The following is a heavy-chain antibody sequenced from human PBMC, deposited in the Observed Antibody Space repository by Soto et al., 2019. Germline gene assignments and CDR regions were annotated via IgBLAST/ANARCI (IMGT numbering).Heavy chain of an antibody. J-gene: IGHJ4*02. Sequence: SVKVSCKASGGTFSSYAISWVRQAPGQGLEWMGGIIPIFGTANYAQKFQGRVTITADESTSTAYMELSSLRSEDTAVYYRARDPGGYSYGTDDYWGQGTLVTVSS. CDR2: IIPIFGTA. V-gene: IGHV1-69*13. CDR1: GGTFSSYA. CDR3: ARDPGGYSYGTDDY. D-gene: IGHD5-18*01.